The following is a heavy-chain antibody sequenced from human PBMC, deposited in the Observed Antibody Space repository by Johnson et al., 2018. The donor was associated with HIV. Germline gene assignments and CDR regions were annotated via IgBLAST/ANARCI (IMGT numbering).Heavy chain of an antibody. CDR2: ISYDGSNK. D-gene: IGHD4/OR15-4a*01. CDR3: ATIASHGAAFDI. Sequence: QVQLVESGGGLVQPGGSLRLSCAASGFTFSSYDMHWVRQAPGKGLEWVALISYDGSNKYHADSVKGRFTISRDNSKNTMYLQMNSLRPEDTAAYCCATIASHGAAFDIWGQGTVVTVSS. V-gene: IGHV3-30*03. CDR1: GFTFSSYD. J-gene: IGHJ3*02.